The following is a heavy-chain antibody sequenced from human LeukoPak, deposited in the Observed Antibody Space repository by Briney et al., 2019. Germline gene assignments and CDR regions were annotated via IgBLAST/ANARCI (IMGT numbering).Heavy chain of an antibody. V-gene: IGHV4-59*08. Sequence: NLSETLSLTCTVSGGSISSYYWSWIRQPPGKGLEWIWYIYYSGSTNYNPSLKSRVTISVDTSKNQFSLKMSSVTAADTAVYYCARSIAVAGKPYYYGMDVWGQGTTVTVSS. CDR2: IYYSGST. J-gene: IGHJ6*02. D-gene: IGHD6-19*01. CDR3: ARSIAVAGKPYYYGMDV. CDR1: GGSISSYY.